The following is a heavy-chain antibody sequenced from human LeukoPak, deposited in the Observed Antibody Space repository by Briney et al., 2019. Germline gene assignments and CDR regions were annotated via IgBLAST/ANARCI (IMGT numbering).Heavy chain of an antibody. Sequence: PGGSLRLSCAASEFTFSSNWMSWVRQAPGKGLEWVSGISWNSGSIGYADSVKGRFTISRDNAKNSLYLQMNSLRAEDTALYYCAKDRLPATNSFDYWGQGTLVTVSS. D-gene: IGHD2-2*01. CDR1: EFTFSSNW. V-gene: IGHV3-9*01. CDR3: AKDRLPATNSFDY. CDR2: ISWNSGSI. J-gene: IGHJ4*02.